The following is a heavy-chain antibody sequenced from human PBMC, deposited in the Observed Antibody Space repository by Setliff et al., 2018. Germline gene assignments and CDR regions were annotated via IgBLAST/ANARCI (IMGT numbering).Heavy chain of an antibody. D-gene: IGHD3-22*01. V-gene: IGHV4-34*01. CDR2: INHSGIT. Sequence: PSETLSLTCAVYGESFNTYYWSWIRQPPGQGPEWIVEINHSGITNYNPSLKSRVTMSVDTSKNQFSLNLNSVTAADTAMYYCVRGSAYSSGSFDCWGQGTLVTVSS. CDR3: VRGSAYSSGSFDC. J-gene: IGHJ4*02. CDR1: GESFNTYY.